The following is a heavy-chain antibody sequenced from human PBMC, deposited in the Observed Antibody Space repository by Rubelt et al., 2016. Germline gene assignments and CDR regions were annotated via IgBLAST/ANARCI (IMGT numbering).Heavy chain of an antibody. V-gene: IGHV3-23*01. CDR2: ISGSGSGT. Sequence: EVRLLESGGGLVQPGGSQRLSCAASGFTFSSYWMSWVRQAPGKGLEWVSGISGSGSGTYYADSVKGRFTISRDNSKNTLYLQMNSLRVEDTAVYYCAQDRYVSSGRDDYWGHGTLVTVSS. J-gene: IGHJ4*01. CDR3: AQDRYVSSGRDDY. D-gene: IGHD1-26*01. CDR1: GFTFSSYW.